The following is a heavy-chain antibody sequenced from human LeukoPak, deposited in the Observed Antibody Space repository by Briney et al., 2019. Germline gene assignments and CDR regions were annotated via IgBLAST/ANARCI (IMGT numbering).Heavy chain of an antibody. V-gene: IGHV3-7*01. CDR2: IKQDGSEK. CDR3: ARDSPFDRSRSGYNY. CDR1: GFTFSSYW. D-gene: IGHD3-22*01. Sequence: GGSLRLSCAASGFTFSSYWMSWVRQAPGKGLEWVANIKQDGSEKYYVDSVKGRFTISRDNAKNSLYLQMNSLRAEDTAVYYCARDSPFDRSRSGYNYWGQGTLVTVSS. J-gene: IGHJ4*02.